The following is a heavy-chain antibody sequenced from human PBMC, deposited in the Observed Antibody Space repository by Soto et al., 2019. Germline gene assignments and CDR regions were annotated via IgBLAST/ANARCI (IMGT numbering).Heavy chain of an antibody. V-gene: IGHV4-4*02. CDR1: GGSISSINW. Sequence: QVQLQESGPGLVKPSGTLSLTCAVSGGSISSINWWSWVRQPPGKGLEWIGEIYHSGSTNYNPSLKSRVTISVDKSKNQFSLKLSSVTAADTAVYYCAREEASGPTQNWCDPWGQGTLVTVSS. CDR3: AREEASGPTQNWCDP. D-gene: IGHD1-26*01. CDR2: IYHSGST. J-gene: IGHJ5*02.